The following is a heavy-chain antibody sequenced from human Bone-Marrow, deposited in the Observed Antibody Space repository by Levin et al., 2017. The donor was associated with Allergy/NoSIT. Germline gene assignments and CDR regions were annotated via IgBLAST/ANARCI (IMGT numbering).Heavy chain of an antibody. Sequence: GESLKISCKASGYTFTSYNMHWVRQAPGHGLEWMAIIYSSGNTEYAQKVQGRVTLTRDTSTSTVYMELSSLRFEDTAVYYCVRGGYDSGSSWGQGTLVTVSS. CDR3: VRGGYDSGSS. D-gene: IGHD5-12*01. CDR1: GYTFTSYN. J-gene: IGHJ5*02. CDR2: IYSSGNT. V-gene: IGHV1-46*01.